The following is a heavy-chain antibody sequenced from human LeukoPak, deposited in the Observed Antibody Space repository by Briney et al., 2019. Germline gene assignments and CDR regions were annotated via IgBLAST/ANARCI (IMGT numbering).Heavy chain of an antibody. V-gene: IGHV1-69*13. CDR1: GYTFTNYA. D-gene: IGHD2-8*01. CDR2: IIPIFGTA. J-gene: IGHJ6*02. Sequence: SVKVSCKASGYTFTNYAISWVRQAPGQGLEWMGGIIPIFGTANYAQKFQGRVTITADESTSTAYMELSSLRSEDTAVYYCASGRFYCTNGVCPSAGRYGMDVWGQGTTVTVSS. CDR3: ASGRFYCTNGVCPSAGRYGMDV.